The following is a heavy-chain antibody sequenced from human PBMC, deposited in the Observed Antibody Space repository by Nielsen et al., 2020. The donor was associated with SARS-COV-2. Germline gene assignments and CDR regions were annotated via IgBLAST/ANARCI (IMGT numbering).Heavy chain of an antibody. J-gene: IGHJ3*02. CDR3: TRVNPTSGSWFDAFDI. CDR1: GFTFSDSS. V-gene: IGHV3-73*01. D-gene: IGHD1-26*01. CDR2: IRSKANDYAT. Sequence: GESLKISCAASGFTFSDSSMHWVRQASGKGLEWLGRIRSKANDYATEYPASVKGRFIISRDDSKNMAYLSMNSLKIDDTAVYYCTRVNPTSGSWFDAFDIWGQGTPVTVSS.